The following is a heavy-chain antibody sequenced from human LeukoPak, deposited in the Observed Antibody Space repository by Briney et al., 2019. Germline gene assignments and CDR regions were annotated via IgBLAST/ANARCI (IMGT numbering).Heavy chain of an antibody. CDR3: ARPAVGGSDTSDI. V-gene: IGHV4-4*07. Sequence: SETLSLTCTVSGGSISSYYWSWIRQSAGKGLEWIGHTYVSGSTNYNPSLKSRVTMSIDTSKNQFSLELRSVTAADTALYYCARPAVGGSDTSDIWGQGTMVTVSS. CDR2: TYVSGST. CDR1: GGSISSYY. D-gene: IGHD1-26*01. J-gene: IGHJ3*02.